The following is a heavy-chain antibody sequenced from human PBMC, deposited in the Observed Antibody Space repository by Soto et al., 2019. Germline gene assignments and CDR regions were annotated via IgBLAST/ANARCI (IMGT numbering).Heavy chain of an antibody. J-gene: IGHJ4*02. CDR2: IYYSGST. CDR1: GGSISSGDYY. CDR3: ARDGHYDSSGPYFDY. Sequence: SETLSLTCTVSGGSISSGDYYWSWIRQPPGKGLEWIGYIYYSGSTYYNPSLKSRVTISVDTSKNQFSLKLSSVTAADTAVYYCARDGHYDSSGPYFDYWGQGTLVTVSS. D-gene: IGHD3-22*01. V-gene: IGHV4-30-4*01.